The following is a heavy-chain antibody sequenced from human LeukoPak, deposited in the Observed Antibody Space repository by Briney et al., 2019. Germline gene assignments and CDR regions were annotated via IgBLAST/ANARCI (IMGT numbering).Heavy chain of an antibody. CDR2: INPTGGST. CDR3: ALYSSTWY. D-gene: IGHD6-13*01. V-gene: IGHV1-46*01. CDR1: GYTFTTYY. J-gene: IGHJ4*02. Sequence: ASVKVSCKASGYTFTTYYIHWVRQAPGQGLEWMGIINPTGGSTTYAQKFQGRVTMTRDTSTSTVFMEVNSLRSEDTAIYYCALYSSTWYWGQGTLVTVSS.